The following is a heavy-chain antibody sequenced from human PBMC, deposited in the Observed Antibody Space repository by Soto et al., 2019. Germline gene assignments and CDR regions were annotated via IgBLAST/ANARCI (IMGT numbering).Heavy chain of an antibody. CDR2: TYYKSKWNN. V-gene: IGHV6-1*01. D-gene: IGHD3-10*01. CDR3: TGITWFRGMDV. Sequence: QXLSLTCVISGDXVSSNSDAWSWIRQSPSRGLEWLGSTYYKSKWNNDYALSVKSRITINPDTSKNQFSLNLYSVTTEDTAVYYCTGITWFRGMDVWGQGTPVTVSS. CDR1: GDXVSSNSDA. J-gene: IGHJ6*02.